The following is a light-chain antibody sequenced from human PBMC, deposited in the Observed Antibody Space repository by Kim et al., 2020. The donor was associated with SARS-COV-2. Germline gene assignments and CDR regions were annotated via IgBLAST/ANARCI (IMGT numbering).Light chain of an antibody. CDR3: QAWDSSRV. J-gene: IGLJ3*02. V-gene: IGLV3-1*01. CDR2: HDT. Sequence: VSVSPGQTASITCSGDNLGDRYVCWYQQKPGQSPVLVIYHDTKRPSGIPERFSGSNSGNTATLTISGTQTMDEADYYCQAWDSSRVFGGGTKVTVL. CDR1: NLGDRY.